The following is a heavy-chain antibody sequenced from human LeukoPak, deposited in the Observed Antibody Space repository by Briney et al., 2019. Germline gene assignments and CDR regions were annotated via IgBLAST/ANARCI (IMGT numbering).Heavy chain of an antibody. CDR3: AKDDHGGSGWRDYFDY. D-gene: IGHD6-19*01. V-gene: IGHV3-23*01. Sequence: GGPLTLSCVASGLSFSRYAMSWVRQAPGKGVEWVSHISGRGSGTYYAHSERGLFNLSRDSSKNTLYLQMYTLSGEETAVNYCAKDDHGGSGWRDYFDYWGQGTLVTVSS. CDR2: ISGRGSGT. J-gene: IGHJ4*02. CDR1: GLSFSRYA.